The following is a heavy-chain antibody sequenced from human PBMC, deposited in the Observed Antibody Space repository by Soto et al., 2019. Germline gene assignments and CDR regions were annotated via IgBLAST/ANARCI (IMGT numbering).Heavy chain of an antibody. V-gene: IGHV3-21*01. D-gene: IGHD2-2*02. CDR3: CYTDWFDP. CDR1: GFNFNSYT. J-gene: IGHJ5*02. Sequence: GGSLRLSCSASGFNFNSYTMNWVRQAPGKGLEWVSSISRFSDRTYYADSVKGRFAIFRANAEDTAVYYCAKDLSRRYCSSTSCYTDWFDPWGQGTLVTVSS. CDR2: ISRFSDRT.